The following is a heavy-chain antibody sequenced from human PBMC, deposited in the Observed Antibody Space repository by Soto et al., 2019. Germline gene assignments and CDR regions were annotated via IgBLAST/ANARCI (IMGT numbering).Heavy chain of an antibody. J-gene: IGHJ6*03. D-gene: IGHD6-6*01. CDR3: ARVVGIAARQHQYYYFMDV. CDR2: ISAYNGNT. Sequence: ASVKVSCKASGYTFTSYGISWVRQATGQGLEWMGWISAYNGNTNYAQKLQGRVTMTTDTSTSTAYMELRSLRSDDTAIYYCARVVGIAARQHQYYYFMDVWGKGTTVTRSS. V-gene: IGHV1-18*01. CDR1: GYTFTSYG.